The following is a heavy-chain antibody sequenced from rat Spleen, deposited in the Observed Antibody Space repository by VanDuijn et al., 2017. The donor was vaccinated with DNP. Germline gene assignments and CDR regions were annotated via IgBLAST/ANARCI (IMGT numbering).Heavy chain of an antibody. CDR3: ARSYYDGSYYYGN. CDR1: GYSISSTNR. CDR2: ISYSGST. D-gene: IGHD1-12*02. V-gene: IGHV3-3*01. J-gene: IGHJ2*01. Sequence: EVQLQESGPGLAKPSQSLSLTCSVTGYSISSTNRWNWIRKFPGNKLEWMGYISYSGSTGYNPFLKSRISITRDTSKNQFFLQVNSVTTEDTATYYCARSYYDGSYYYGNWGRGVMVTVSS.